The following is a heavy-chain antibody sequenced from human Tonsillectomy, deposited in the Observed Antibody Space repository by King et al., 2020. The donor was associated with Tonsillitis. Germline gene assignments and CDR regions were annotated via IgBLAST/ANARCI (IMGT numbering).Heavy chain of an antibody. D-gene: IGHD3-10*01. Sequence: VRLVESGGGVVQPGRSLGLSCASSGLYFNTYGMHWVRQAPGKGLEWVAFISYDGYQQFYSDSVKGRFTISRDNSKNTLSLQMNSLRPEDTAVYYCARDSFCDTHTCYNWFDPWGQGTVVTVSS. CDR2: ISYDGYQQ. V-gene: IGHV3-33*01. J-gene: IGHJ5*02. CDR3: ARDSFCDTHTCYNWFDP. CDR1: GLYFNTYG.